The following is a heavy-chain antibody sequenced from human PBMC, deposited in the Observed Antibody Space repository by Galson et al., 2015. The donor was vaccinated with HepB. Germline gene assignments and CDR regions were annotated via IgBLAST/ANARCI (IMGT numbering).Heavy chain of an antibody. CDR2: IYYTRNT. D-gene: IGHD3/OR15-3a*01. Sequence: LEWIGSIYYTRNTCYNPSLKSRVTISVDTSKNQFSLKLSSVTAADTAVYYCASALGDWFSFDYWGQGTLVTVSS. CDR3: ASALGDWFSFDY. V-gene: IGHV4-39*01. J-gene: IGHJ4*02.